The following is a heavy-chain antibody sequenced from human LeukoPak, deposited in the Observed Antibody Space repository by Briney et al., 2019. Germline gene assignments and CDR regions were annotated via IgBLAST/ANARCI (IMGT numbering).Heavy chain of an antibody. CDR2: IFYSGST. CDR1: GGSISTSNYY. CDR3: ARDCSSTSCYGLLDY. Sequence: SETLSLTCTVSGGSISTSNYYWGWIRQPPGKGLEWIGNIFYSGSTYYSPSLRSRVTISLDTSRNQFSLKLNSVTAADTAVYYCARDCSSTSCYGLLDYWGQGTLVTVSS. D-gene: IGHD2-2*01. V-gene: IGHV4-39*07. J-gene: IGHJ4*02.